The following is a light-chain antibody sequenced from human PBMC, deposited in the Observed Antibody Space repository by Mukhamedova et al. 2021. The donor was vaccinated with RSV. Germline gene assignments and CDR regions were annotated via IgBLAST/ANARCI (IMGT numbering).Light chain of an antibody. Sequence: QQFPGTAPKLLIHTNTKRPSGVPDRFSGSKSGTSASLAISGLRSEEEAVYYCAAWEDSLNGLGVFGGGT. CDR2: TNT. V-gene: IGLV1-44*01. J-gene: IGLJ3*02. CDR3: AAWEDSLNGLGV.